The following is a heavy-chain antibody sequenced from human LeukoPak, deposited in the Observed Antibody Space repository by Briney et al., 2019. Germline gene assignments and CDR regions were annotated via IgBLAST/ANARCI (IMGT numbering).Heavy chain of an antibody. CDR2: IRYDGSNK. D-gene: IGHD3-22*01. Sequence: PGGSLRLSCATSRFTFSNYWMSWVRQAPGKGLEWVAFIRYDGSNKYYADSVKGRFTISRDNSKNTLYLQMNSLRAEDTAMYYCAKDSSVYYYDSRNFDYWGQGTLVTVSS. V-gene: IGHV3-30*02. CDR1: RFTFSNYW. J-gene: IGHJ4*02. CDR3: AKDSSVYYYDSRNFDY.